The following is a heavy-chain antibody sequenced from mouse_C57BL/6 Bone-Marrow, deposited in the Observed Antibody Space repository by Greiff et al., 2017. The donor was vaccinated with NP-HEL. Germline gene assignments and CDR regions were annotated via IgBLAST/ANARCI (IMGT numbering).Heavy chain of an antibody. Sequence: VQLQQPGAELVKPGASVKMSCKASGYTFTSYWITWVKQRPGQGLEWIGDIYPGSGSTNYNEKFKSKATLTVDTSSSTAYMQLSSLTSEDSAVYYCARGDYGSPNWYFDVWGTGTTVTVSS. D-gene: IGHD1-1*01. CDR2: IYPGSGST. V-gene: IGHV1-55*01. CDR3: ARGDYGSPNWYFDV. J-gene: IGHJ1*03. CDR1: GYTFTSYW.